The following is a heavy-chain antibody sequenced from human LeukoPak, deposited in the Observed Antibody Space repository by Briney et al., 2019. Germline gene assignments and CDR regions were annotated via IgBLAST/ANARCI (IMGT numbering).Heavy chain of an antibody. Sequence: GGSLRLSCAASGFTFSSYWMSWVRQAPGKGLEWVANIKQDGSEKYYVDSVKGRFTISRDNAKNSLYLQMNSLRAEDTAVYYCARGGARFLEWAVKWGRDYYYMDVWGKGTTVTVSS. CDR3: ARGGARFLEWAVKWGRDYYYMDV. D-gene: IGHD3-3*01. J-gene: IGHJ6*03. CDR1: GFTFSSYW. V-gene: IGHV3-7*01. CDR2: IKQDGSEK.